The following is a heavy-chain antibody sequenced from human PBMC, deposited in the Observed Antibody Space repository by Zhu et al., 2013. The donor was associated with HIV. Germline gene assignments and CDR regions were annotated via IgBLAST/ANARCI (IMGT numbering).Heavy chain of an antibody. D-gene: IGHD3-10*01. J-gene: IGHJ6*03. CDR1: GYTFTGYY. CDR2: INSNSSGT. V-gene: IGHV1-2*02. Sequence: QVQLVQSGAEVKKPGASVKVSCKASGYTFTGYYIHWVRQAPGQGLEWMGWINSNSSGTNYAQRFQGRVTMTRDTSISTAYMELSRLRSDDTAVYYCARVRGEGDGAYYYHYMDVWGKGTTVTVSS. CDR3: ARVRGEGDGAYYYHYMDV.